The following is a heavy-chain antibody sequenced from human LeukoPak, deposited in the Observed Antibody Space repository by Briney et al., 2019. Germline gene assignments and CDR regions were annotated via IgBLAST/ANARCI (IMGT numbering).Heavy chain of an antibody. D-gene: IGHD1-20*01. CDR3: ARSPSYNWKRSSYYYYYYMDV. V-gene: IGHV5-51*01. Sequence: GESLKISCKGSGYSFPIYWIAWVRQMPGKGLEWMGIIYPGDSDTRYSPSFQGQVTISADKSISTAYLQWSSLKASDTAMYYCARSPSYNWKRSSYYYYYYMDVWGKGTTVTVSS. CDR1: GYSFPIYW. CDR2: IYPGDSDT. J-gene: IGHJ6*03.